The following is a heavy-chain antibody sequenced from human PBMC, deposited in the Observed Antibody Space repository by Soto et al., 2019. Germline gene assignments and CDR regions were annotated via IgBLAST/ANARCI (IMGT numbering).Heavy chain of an antibody. CDR2: IKSKTDGGTT. D-gene: IGHD6-13*01. CDR1: GFTFSNAW. V-gene: IGHV3-15*01. CDR3: TTEIAAATLPGY. J-gene: IGHJ4*02. Sequence: GGSLRLSCAASGFTFSNAWMSWVRQAPGKGLEWVGRIKSKTDGGTTDYAAPVKGRLTISRDDSKNTLYLQMNSLKTEDTAVYYCTTEIAAATLPGYWGQGTLVTVSS.